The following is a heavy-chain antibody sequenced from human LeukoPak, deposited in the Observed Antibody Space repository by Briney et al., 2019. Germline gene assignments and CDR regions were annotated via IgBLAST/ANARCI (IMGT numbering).Heavy chain of an antibody. D-gene: IGHD3-9*01. V-gene: IGHV3-30*02. CDR3: AKDSTGYHPGY. CDR2: IPYDGIDE. J-gene: IGHJ4*02. CDR1: GFSFSSYG. Sequence: GGSLRLSCAASGFSFSSYGMHWVRRRPGRGPEWVALIPYDGIDENYADFAKGRFTISRDNLKNTVYLLINRVRTEDTAVYYCAKDSTGYHPGYWGQGTLVTVSS.